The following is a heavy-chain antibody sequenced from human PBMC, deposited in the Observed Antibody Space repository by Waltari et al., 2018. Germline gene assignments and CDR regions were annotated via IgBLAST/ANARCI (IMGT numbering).Heavy chain of an antibody. J-gene: IGHJ6*03. V-gene: IGHV3-73*02. D-gene: IGHD4-4*01. CDR2: IRSKANSDAT. CDR3: TRESETPLRGYSNPYYYYYYYMDV. CDR1: GFTFSGSA. Sequence: EVQLVESGGGLVQPGGSLKLSCAASGFTFSGSAMHWVRQASGKGLEWVGRIRSKANSDATAYAASVKGRFTISRDDSKNTAYLQMNSLKTEDTAVYYCTRESETPLRGYSNPYYYYYYYMDVWGKGTTVTVSS.